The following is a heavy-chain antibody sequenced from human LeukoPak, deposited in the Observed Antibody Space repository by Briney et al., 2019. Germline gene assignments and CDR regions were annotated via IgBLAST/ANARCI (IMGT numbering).Heavy chain of an antibody. J-gene: IGHJ3*02. Sequence: GGSLRLSCAASGFTFSSYGMHWVRQAPGKGLEWVAFIRYDGGNKYYADSVKGRFTISRDNSKNTLYLQMNSLKTEDTAVYYCTTDPTYYYDSSGYLDAFDIWGQGTMVTVSS. CDR2: IRYDGGNK. D-gene: IGHD3-22*01. V-gene: IGHV3-30*02. CDR3: TTDPTYYYDSSGYLDAFDI. CDR1: GFTFSSYG.